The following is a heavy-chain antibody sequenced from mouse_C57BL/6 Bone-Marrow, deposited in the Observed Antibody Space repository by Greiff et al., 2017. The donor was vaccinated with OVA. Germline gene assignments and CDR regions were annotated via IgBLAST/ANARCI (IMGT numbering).Heavy chain of an antibody. D-gene: IGHD1-1*01. J-gene: IGHJ3*01. V-gene: IGHV1-81*01. CDR2: IYPRSGNT. CDR1: GYTFTSYG. CDR3: ARERDHYYGSSGFAY. Sequence: QVQLQQSGAELARPGASVKLSCKASGYTFTSYGISWVKQRTGQGLEWIGEIYPRSGNTYYNEKFKGKATLTADKSSSTAYMERRSLTSEDSAVYICARERDHYYGSSGFAYWGQGTLVTVSA.